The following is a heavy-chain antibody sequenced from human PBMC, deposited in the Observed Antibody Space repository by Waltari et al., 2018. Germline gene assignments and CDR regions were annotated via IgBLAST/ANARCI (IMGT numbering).Heavy chain of an antibody. CDR2: IYHSGST. J-gene: IGHJ6*03. D-gene: IGHD2-15*01. V-gene: IGHV4-38-2*02. CDR1: GYSISSGYY. Sequence: QVQLQESGPGLVKPSETLSLTCTVSGYSISSGYYWGWIRPPPGKGLEWIGSIYHSGSTYYNPSLKSRVTISVDTSKNQFSLKLSSVTAADTAVYYCAAGVAAGPHYYYYYYMDVWGKGTTVTVSS. CDR3: AAGVAAGPHYYYYYYMDV.